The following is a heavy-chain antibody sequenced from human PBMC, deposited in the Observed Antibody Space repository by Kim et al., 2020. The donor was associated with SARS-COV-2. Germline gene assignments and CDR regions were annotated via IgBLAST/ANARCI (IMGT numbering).Heavy chain of an antibody. V-gene: IGHV3-64D*06. CDR2: TTRSGDGS. Sequence: GGSLRLSCAGSGFTFSGYAIHWVRRAPGKGLEYVSATTRSGDGSFYADSVEGRFTISRDNSKNTLYLQMNSLRLEDTSLYYCVRYGRNYGAVLWGQGTLVIVSP. CDR3: VRYGRNYGAVL. D-gene: IGHD1-7*01. CDR1: GFTFSGYA. J-gene: IGHJ4*02.